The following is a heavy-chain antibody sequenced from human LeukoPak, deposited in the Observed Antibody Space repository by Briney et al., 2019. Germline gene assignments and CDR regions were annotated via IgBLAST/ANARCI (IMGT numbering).Heavy chain of an antibody. CDR1: GFTFSSYE. D-gene: IGHD3-16*01. CDR2: ISSSSSTI. V-gene: IGHV3-48*03. J-gene: IGHJ3*02. Sequence: GGSLRLSCAASGFTFSSYELYVFRQAPGKGLEWISYISSSSSTIKYADSVRGRFTISRADARESLFLQMNSLRAEDTAIYYCGASRQYVGAFDIWGQGTLVTVSS. CDR3: GASRQYVGAFDI.